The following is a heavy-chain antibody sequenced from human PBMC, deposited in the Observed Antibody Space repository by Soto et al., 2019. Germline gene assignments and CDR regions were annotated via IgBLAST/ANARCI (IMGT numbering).Heavy chain of an antibody. CDR1: EFTLSSNS. D-gene: IGHD3-3*02. V-gene: IGHV3-21*01. CDR3: AREVAFLGVWHDYYRIAV. J-gene: IGHJ6*02. CDR2: ISSSSSYI. Sequence: LSCAASEFTLSSNSMNLVRQAPGKGLEWVSSISSSSSYIYYADSVKGRFTISRDNAKNSLYLQMNSLRAEDTAVCYCAREVAFLGVWHDYYRIAVRDRRTTVTGSS.